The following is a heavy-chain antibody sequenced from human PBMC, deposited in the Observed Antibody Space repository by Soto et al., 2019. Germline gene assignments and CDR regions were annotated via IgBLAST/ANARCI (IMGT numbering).Heavy chain of an antibody. CDR2: TYYKSKWNN. CDR1: GDSVSSNSAG. D-gene: IGHD3-10*01. CDR3: TGITWFRGMDV. V-gene: IGHV6-1*01. J-gene: IGHJ6*02. Sequence: SQTLSLTCVISGDSVSSNSAGWNWIRQSPSRGLEWLGRTYYKSKWNNDYALSVKSRITVNPDTSKNQFSLHLYSVTPEDTAVYYCTGITWFRGMDVWGQGTPVTVSS.